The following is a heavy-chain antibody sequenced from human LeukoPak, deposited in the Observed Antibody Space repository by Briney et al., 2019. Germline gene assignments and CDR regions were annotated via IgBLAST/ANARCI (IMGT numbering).Heavy chain of an antibody. CDR1: GFTFDDYG. CDR3: ARDTPLGWVVVPYFDY. V-gene: IGHV3-20*04. D-gene: IGHD3-22*01. Sequence: GGSLRLSCAASGFTFDDYGMSWVRQAPGKGLEWVSGINWNGGSTGYADSVKGRFTISRDNAKNSLYLQMNSLRAEDTALYYCARDTPLGWVVVPYFDYWGQGTLVTVSS. J-gene: IGHJ4*02. CDR2: INWNGGST.